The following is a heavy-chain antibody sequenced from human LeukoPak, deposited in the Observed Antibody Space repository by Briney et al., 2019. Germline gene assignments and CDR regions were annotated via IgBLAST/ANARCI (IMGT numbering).Heavy chain of an antibody. D-gene: IGHD5-12*01. CDR2: INPNSGGT. CDR1: GYTFTGYY. V-gene: IGHV1-2*02. J-gene: IGHJ4*02. Sequence: ASVKVSCKASGYTFTGYYMHWVRQAPGQGLEWMGWINPNSGGTNYAQKFQGRVPMTRDTSISTAYMELSRLRSDDTAVYYCARSDIVATSPFDYWGQGTLVTVSS. CDR3: ARSDIVATSPFDY.